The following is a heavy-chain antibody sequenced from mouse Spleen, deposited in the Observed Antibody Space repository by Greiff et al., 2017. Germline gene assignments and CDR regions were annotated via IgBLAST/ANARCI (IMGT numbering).Heavy chain of an antibody. D-gene: IGHD2-13*01. V-gene: IGHV1-50*01. J-gene: IGHJ2*01. CDR1: GYTFTSYW. CDR3: ARRYYGDYLYYFDY. Sequence: VQLQQPGAELVKPGASVKLSCKASGYTFTSYWMQWVKQRPGQGLEWIGEIDPSDSYTNYNQKFKGKATLTVDTSSSTAYMQLSSLTSEDSAVYYCARRYYGDYLYYFDYWGQGTTLTVSS. CDR2: IDPSDSYT.